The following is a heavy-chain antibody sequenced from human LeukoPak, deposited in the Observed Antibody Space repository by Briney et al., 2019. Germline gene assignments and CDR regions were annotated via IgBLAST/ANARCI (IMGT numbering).Heavy chain of an antibody. CDR2: INTDGSST. D-gene: IGHD3-22*01. Sequence: GGSLRLSCAASGFTFGSYAMSWVRQAPGKGLVWVSRINTDGSSTSYADSVKGRFTISRDNAKNTLYLQMNSLRAEDTAVYYCARDLTHYYDTSGYFGYWGQGTLVAVSS. CDR3: ARDLTHYYDTSGYFGY. CDR1: GFTFGSYA. V-gene: IGHV3-74*01. J-gene: IGHJ4*02.